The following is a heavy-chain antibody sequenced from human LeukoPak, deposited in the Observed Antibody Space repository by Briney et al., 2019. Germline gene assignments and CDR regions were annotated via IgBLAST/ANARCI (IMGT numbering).Heavy chain of an antibody. CDR3: AREKYYYDSSGYRDYMDV. J-gene: IGHJ6*03. V-gene: IGHV4-61*01. CDR2: IYYSGST. CDR1: GGSISSTTCY. Sequence: SETLSLTCTVSGGSISSTTCYWGWIRQPPGKGLEWIGYIYYSGSTNYNPSLKSRVTISVDTSKNQFSLKLSSVTAADTAVYYCAREKYYYDSSGYRDYMDVWGKGTTVTVSS. D-gene: IGHD3-22*01.